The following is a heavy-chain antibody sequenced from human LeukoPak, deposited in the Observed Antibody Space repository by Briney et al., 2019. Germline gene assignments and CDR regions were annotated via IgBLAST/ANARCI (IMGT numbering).Heavy chain of an antibody. CDR1: GFTFSSYA. CDR2: ISSSSSYI. V-gene: IGHV3-21*01. J-gene: IGHJ5*02. CDR3: ARGLNWNYGWFDP. Sequence: GGSLRLSCAASGFTFSSYAMSWVRQAPGKGLEWVSCISSSSSYIYYADSVKGRFTISRDNAKNSLYLQMNSLRAEDTAVYYCARGLNWNYGWFDPWGQGTLVTVSS. D-gene: IGHD1-7*01.